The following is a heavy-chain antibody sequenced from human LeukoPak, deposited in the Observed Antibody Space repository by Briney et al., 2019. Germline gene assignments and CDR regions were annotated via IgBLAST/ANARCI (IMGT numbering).Heavy chain of an antibody. CDR3: ATEKGDSPDY. CDR2: ISGSASNT. CDR1: GFTFSSYA. Sequence: GGSLRLSCAASGFTFSSYAMSWVRQAPGKGLEWVSAISGSASNTYYADSVKGRFTISRDNSKNTLFLQMNSLRAEDTAVYYCATEKGDSPDYWGQGTLVTVSS. J-gene: IGHJ4*02. D-gene: IGHD2-21*01. V-gene: IGHV3-23*01.